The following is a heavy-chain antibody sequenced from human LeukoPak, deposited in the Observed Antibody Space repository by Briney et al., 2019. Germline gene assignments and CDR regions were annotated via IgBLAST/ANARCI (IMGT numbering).Heavy chain of an antibody. CDR1: GYTFTSYY. CDR2: INPNRSNT. V-gene: IGHV1-2*04. J-gene: IGHJ4*02. CDR3: TKEVAVPAREYYFDY. Sequence: WASVKVSCKASGYTFTSYYMHWVRQAPGQGLEWMGWINPNRSNTYYAQKLQGWVTITRDTSISTAYLELSRLRSDDTAVYYCTKEVAVPAREYYFDYWGQGTLVTVSS. D-gene: IGHD6-6*01.